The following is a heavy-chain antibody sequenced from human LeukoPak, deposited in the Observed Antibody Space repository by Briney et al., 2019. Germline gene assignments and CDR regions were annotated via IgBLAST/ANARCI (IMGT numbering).Heavy chain of an antibody. D-gene: IGHD1-26*01. CDR2: IIPILGIA. J-gene: IGHJ4*02. Sequence: SGKVSCTASGGTFTSYDISWGRQAPGQGREWMGGIIPILGIANYAQKFQGRLTITANKSTSTAYMELSSLRSEDTAVYYCAREERGGSYYAYYFDYWGQGTLVTVSS. V-gene: IGHV1-69*04. CDR3: AREERGGSYYAYYFDY. CDR1: GGTFTSYD.